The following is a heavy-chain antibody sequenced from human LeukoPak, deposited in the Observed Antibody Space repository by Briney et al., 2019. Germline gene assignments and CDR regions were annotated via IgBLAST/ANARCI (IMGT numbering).Heavy chain of an antibody. V-gene: IGHV3-73*01. Sequence: GGSLRLSCAASGFTFSGSAMHWVRQASGKGLEWVGRIRSKANSYATAYAASVKGRFTISRDDSKDTAYLQMNSLKTEDTAVYYCTRPNSSRGIYMDVWGKGTTVTVSS. CDR1: GFTFSGSA. CDR3: TRPNSSRGIYMDV. CDR2: IRSKANSYAT. J-gene: IGHJ6*03. D-gene: IGHD6-13*01.